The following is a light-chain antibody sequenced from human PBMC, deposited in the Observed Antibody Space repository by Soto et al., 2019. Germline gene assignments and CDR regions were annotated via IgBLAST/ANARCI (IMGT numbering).Light chain of an antibody. CDR3: QSHDSSLSGSV. V-gene: IGLV1-40*01. J-gene: IGLJ1*01. CDR2: GYM. CDR1: SSNIGAGYD. Sequence: QSVLTQPPSVSGAPGQRVTISCTGSSSNIGAGYDVHWYQHLPGTAPKLLIYGYMFRPSGVPDRFSGSKSGTSASLAITGLQAEDEADYYCQSHDSSLSGSVFGTGTKVTVL.